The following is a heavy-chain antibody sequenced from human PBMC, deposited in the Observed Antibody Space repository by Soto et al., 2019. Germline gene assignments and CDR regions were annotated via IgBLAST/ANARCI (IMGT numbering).Heavy chain of an antibody. Sequence: GASVKVSCKASGGTFSSYAISWVRQAPGQGLEWMGGIIPIFGTANYAQKFQGRVTITADESTSTAYMELSSLRSEDTAVYYCARGIIAVATYYYYAMDVCGQGTTVTVSS. CDR1: GGTFSSYA. CDR3: ARGIIAVATYYYYAMDV. D-gene: IGHD6-19*01. CDR2: IIPIFGTA. V-gene: IGHV1-69*13. J-gene: IGHJ6*02.